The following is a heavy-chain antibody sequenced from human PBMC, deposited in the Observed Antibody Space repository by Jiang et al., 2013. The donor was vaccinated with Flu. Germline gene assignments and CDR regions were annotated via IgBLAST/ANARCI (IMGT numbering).Heavy chain of an antibody. V-gene: IGHV5-51*01. CDR3: AAAYSTSWYTAAFDI. CDR2: IYPGGSDT. D-gene: IGHD6-13*01. J-gene: IGHJ3*02. CDR1: NYW. Sequence: NYWIGWVRQMPGKGLEWMGIIYPGGSDTRYSPSFEGQVTISADKSINTAYVQWSSLKASDTAMYFCAAAYSTSWYTAAFDIWGRGTMVTVSS.